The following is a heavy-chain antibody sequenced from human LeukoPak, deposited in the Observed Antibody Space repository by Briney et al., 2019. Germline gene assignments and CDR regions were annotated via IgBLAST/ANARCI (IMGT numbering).Heavy chain of an antibody. J-gene: IGHJ4*02. V-gene: IGHV3-21*01. CDR1: GFTFASYS. CDR2: ISTSSSYI. Sequence: PGGSLLLSCAASGFTFASYSMNWVRQAPGKGLEWVSSISTSSSYIYYADSVKGRFTISRDNAKNSLYLQMNSLRAEDTAVYYCAREVENTSGWYSHFDYWGQGTLVTVSS. CDR3: AREVENTSGWYSHFDY. D-gene: IGHD6-19*01.